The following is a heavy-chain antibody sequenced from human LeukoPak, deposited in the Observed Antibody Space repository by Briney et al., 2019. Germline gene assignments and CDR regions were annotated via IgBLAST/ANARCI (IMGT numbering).Heavy chain of an antibody. D-gene: IGHD1-26*01. CDR2: ISSSSSTI. Sequence: PGGSLRLSCAASGFTFSSYSMNWVRQAPGKGLEWVSYISSSSSTIYYADSVKGRFTISRDNAKNSLYLQMNSLRAEDTAVYYCAREIGGSNPSFYYYYYINVWGKGTTVTVSS. CDR3: AREIGGSNPSFYYYYYINV. J-gene: IGHJ6*03. CDR1: GFTFSSYS. V-gene: IGHV3-48*04.